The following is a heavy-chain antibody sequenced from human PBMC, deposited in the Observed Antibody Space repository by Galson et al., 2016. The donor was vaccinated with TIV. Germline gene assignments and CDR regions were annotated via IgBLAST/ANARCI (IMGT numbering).Heavy chain of an antibody. D-gene: IGHD2-15*01. CDR2: IYPGDSDT. J-gene: IGHJ4*02. Sequence: QSGAEVKKPGESLKISCKASGYTFKNQWIGWVRQMPGKGLEWMGIIYPGDSDTRYSPSSQGQVTISADKSLSTAYLQWSSLKASDTAMYYCAREPRSGNYFDYWGQGALVTVSS. CDR1: GYTFKNQW. CDR3: AREPRSGNYFDY. V-gene: IGHV5-51*03.